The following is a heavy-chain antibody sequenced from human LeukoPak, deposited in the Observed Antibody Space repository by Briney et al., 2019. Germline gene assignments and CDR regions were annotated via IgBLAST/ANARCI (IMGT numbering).Heavy chain of an antibody. D-gene: IGHD6-19*01. CDR2: INTNTGNP. Sequence: ASVKVSCKASGYTFTSYAMNWVRQAPGQGLEWMGWINTNTGNPTYAQGFTGRFVFSLDTSVSTAYLQISSLKAEDTAVYYCARNPKRIAVAGTVRLGDPWGQGTLVTVSS. CDR1: GYTFTSYA. V-gene: IGHV7-4-1*02. J-gene: IGHJ5*02. CDR3: ARNPKRIAVAGTVRLGDP.